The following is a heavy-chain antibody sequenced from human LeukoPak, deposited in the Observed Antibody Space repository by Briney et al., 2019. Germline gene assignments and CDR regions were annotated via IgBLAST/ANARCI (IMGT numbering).Heavy chain of an antibody. J-gene: IGHJ6*02. V-gene: IGHV3-66*01. Sequence: GGSLRLSCAASGFTVSSNYMSWVRQAPGKGLEWVSVIYSGGSTYYADSVKGRFTISRDNSKNTLYLQMNSLRAEDTAVYYCARSNTVISNYYYGMDVWGQGTTVTVSS. CDR3: ARSNTVISNYYYGMDV. CDR2: IYSGGST. D-gene: IGHD2/OR15-2a*01. CDR1: GFTVSSNY.